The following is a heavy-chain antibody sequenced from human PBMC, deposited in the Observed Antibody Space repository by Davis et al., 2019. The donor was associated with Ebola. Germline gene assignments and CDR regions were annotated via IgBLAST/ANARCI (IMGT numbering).Heavy chain of an antibody. Sequence: GESLKISCAASGFTFSSHAMSWVRQAPGKGPEWVSAITGSATNTYYADSVKGRFTISRDNAKNSLYLQMNSLRAEDTAVYYCARDLVGATEGYFDYWGQGTLVTVSS. D-gene: IGHD1-26*01. V-gene: IGHV3-23*01. CDR1: GFTFSSHA. CDR3: ARDLVGATEGYFDY. CDR2: ITGSATNT. J-gene: IGHJ4*02.